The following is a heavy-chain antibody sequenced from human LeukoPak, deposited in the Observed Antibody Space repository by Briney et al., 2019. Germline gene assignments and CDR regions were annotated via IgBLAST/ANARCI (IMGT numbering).Heavy chain of an antibody. V-gene: IGHV3-30*02. J-gene: IGHJ4*02. CDR3: ATANHYDFWSGYYLFDY. CDR1: GFTFSSYG. D-gene: IGHD3-3*01. CDR2: IWYDGSNK. Sequence: PGGSLRLSCAASGFTFSSYGMHLVRQAPGKGLEWVVVIWYDGSNKYYADSVKGRFTISRDNSKNTLYLQMNSLRAEDTAVYYCATANHYDFWSGYYLFDYWGQGTLVTVAS.